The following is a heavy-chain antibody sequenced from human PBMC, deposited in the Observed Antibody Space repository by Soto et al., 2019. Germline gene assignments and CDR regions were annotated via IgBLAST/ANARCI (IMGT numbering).Heavy chain of an antibody. J-gene: IGHJ4*02. CDR3: ARGIRYFDY. Sequence: QVQLVESGGGVVQPGGSLRLSCAASGFTFSSYNMHWVRQAPGKGLEWVALISYDGSNKYYADSVKGRFTISRDNSKNTLFLQMNSLRAEDTAVYYCARGIRYFDYWGQGTLVTVSS. D-gene: IGHD3-3*02. CDR1: GFTFSSYN. V-gene: IGHV3-30-3*01. CDR2: ISYDGSNK.